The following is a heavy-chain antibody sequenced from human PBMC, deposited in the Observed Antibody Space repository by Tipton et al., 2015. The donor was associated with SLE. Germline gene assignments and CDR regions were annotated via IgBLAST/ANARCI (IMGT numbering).Heavy chain of an antibody. CDR2: IYHSGST. D-gene: IGHD2-2*02. J-gene: IGHJ3*02. V-gene: IGHV4-38-2*02. Sequence: LRLSCTVSGYSISSGYYWGWIRQPPGKGLEWIGSIYHSGSTYYNPSLKSRVAISVDTSKNQFSLKLSSVTAADTAVYYCAGDVVVPAAIPSAFDIWGQGTMVTVSS. CDR1: GYSISSGYY. CDR3: AGDVVVPAAIPSAFDI.